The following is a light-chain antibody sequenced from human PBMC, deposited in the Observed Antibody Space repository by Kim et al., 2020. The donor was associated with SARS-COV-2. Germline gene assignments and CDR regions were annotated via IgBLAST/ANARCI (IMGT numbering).Light chain of an antibody. CDR3: QAWDSSTYV. Sequence: SVFPGQTASITCSGDKLGDKYACWYQQKPRQSPVLVIYQDSKRPSGIPERFSGSNSGNTATLTISGTQAMDEADYYCQAWDSSTYVFGTGTKVTVL. CDR2: QDS. V-gene: IGLV3-1*01. CDR1: KLGDKY. J-gene: IGLJ1*01.